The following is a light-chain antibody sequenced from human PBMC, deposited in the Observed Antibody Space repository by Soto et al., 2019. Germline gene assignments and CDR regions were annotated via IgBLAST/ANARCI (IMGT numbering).Light chain of an antibody. Sequence: QSVLTQPPSVSAAPGQRVTISCSGSSSNIGGNSVSWYQQLPGTAPKLLIYDDDKRPSGIPDRFSGSKSGTSATLGITGFQNGDEADYYCGSWDSSVSAYVFGTWIKVTVL. CDR2: DDD. CDR1: SSNIGGNS. CDR3: GSWDSSVSAYV. J-gene: IGLJ1*01. V-gene: IGLV1-51*01.